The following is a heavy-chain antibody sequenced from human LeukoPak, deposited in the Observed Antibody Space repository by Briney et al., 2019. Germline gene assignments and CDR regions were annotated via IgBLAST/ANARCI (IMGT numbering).Heavy chain of an antibody. CDR1: GYSISSGYY. Sequence: PSETLSLTCTVSGYSISSGYYWGWIRQPPGKGLEWIGSIYHSGSTYYNPSLKSRVTISVDTSKNQFSLKLSSVTAADTAVYYCARDLKTTVTTRSTHYYYYMDVWGKGTTVTVSS. J-gene: IGHJ6*03. V-gene: IGHV4-38-2*02. CDR3: ARDLKTTVTTRSTHYYYYMDV. D-gene: IGHD4-17*01. CDR2: IYHSGST.